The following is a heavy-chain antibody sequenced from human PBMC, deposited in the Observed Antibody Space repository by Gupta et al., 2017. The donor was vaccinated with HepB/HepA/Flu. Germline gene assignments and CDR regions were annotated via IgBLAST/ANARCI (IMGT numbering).Heavy chain of an antibody. CDR2: ISFDGSRK. V-gene: IGHV3-30-3*01. Sequence: QVQLVESGGGVVQPGTSLRLSCAVSGFTLSSYAIHWVRQAPGKGLKWVAAISFDGSRKHYADSVKGRVTISRDNSKNTLDLQMNSLRAEDTAVYYCARDLSGYYTIDYWGQGSLVTVSS. D-gene: IGHD3-3*01. CDR1: GFTLSSYA. CDR3: ARDLSGYYTIDY. J-gene: IGHJ4*02.